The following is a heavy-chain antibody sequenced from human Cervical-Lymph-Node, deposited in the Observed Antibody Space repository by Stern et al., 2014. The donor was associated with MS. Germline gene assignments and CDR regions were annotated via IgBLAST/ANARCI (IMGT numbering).Heavy chain of an antibody. Sequence: EVQLVESGGGLVQPGGSLRLSCAASGFTFSAYGMNWVRQAPGKGLEWVSFISSSGTTIFYADSLKGRFTISRDNARNSLYLQMSSLGVEDTAVYYCARDAEELAYDYWGQGTLVTVSS. J-gene: IGHJ4*02. CDR1: GFTFSAYG. CDR3: ARDAEELAYDY. CDR2: ISSSGTTI. D-gene: IGHD1-7*01. V-gene: IGHV3-48*01.